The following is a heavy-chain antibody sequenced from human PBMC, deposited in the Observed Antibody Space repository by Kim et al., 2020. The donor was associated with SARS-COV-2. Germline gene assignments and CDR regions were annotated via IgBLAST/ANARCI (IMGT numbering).Heavy chain of an antibody. D-gene: IGHD6-19*01. V-gene: IGHV4-34*01. CDR3: ARYSRIAVAEY. J-gene: IGHJ4*02. Sequence: SETLSLTCAVYGGSFSGYYWSWIRQPPGKGLEWIGEINHSGSTNYNPSLKSRVTISVDTSKNQFSLKLSSVTAADTAVYYCARYSRIAVAEYWGQGTLVTVSS. CDR1: GGSFSGYY. CDR2: INHSGST.